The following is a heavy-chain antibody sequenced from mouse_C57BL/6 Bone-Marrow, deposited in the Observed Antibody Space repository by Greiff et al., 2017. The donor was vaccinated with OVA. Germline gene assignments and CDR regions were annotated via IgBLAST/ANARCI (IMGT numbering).Heavy chain of an antibody. Sequence: VQLQQSGPELVKPGASVKIPCKASGYTFTDYNMDWVKQSHGKSLEWIGVINPNNGGTIYNQKFKGKATLTVDKSSSTAYMELRSLTSEDTAVYYCARDYGSEFAYWGQGTLVTVSA. CDR1: GYTFTDYN. CDR2: INPNNGGT. V-gene: IGHV1-18*01. J-gene: IGHJ3*01. CDR3: ARDYGSEFAY. D-gene: IGHD1-1*01.